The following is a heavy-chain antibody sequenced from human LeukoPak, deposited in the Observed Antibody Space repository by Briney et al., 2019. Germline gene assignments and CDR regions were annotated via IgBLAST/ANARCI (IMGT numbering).Heavy chain of an antibody. Sequence: AGGSLRLSCVASGFTVSNKYMSWVRQAPGKGLEWVALIWFDGSNKYYADSVKGRFTISRDNSNNTLYLQMNSLRVEDTAVYYCARQTTVATDCWGQGTLVTVSS. CDR1: GFTVSNKY. CDR2: IWFDGSNK. D-gene: IGHD4-23*01. CDR3: ARQTTVATDC. V-gene: IGHV3-33*08. J-gene: IGHJ4*02.